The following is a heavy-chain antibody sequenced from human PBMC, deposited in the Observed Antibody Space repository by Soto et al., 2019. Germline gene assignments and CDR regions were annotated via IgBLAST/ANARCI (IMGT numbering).Heavy chain of an antibody. CDR2: MNPNSGNT. J-gene: IGHJ1*01. V-gene: IGHV1-8*01. D-gene: IGHD6-6*01. CDR1: GYSFTSYD. Sequence: QVQLVQSGAEVKKPGASVKVSCKASGYSFTSYDINWVRQATGQGLEWMGWMNPNSGNTGYAQKFQGRVTMSRDTSISTAYMELSSLRSEDTAVYYCARVSMGSSSEDFQHWGQGTLVTVSS. CDR3: ARVSMGSSSEDFQH.